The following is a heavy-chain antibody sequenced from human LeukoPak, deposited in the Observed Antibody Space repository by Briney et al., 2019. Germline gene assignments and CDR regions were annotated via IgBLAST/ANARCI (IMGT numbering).Heavy chain of an antibody. V-gene: IGHV3-48*03. Sequence: PGGSLRLSCAASGFTFSSYEMNWVRQAPGKGLEWASYISSSGSTIYYADSVKGRFTISRDNAKNSLYLQMNSLRAEDTAVYYCARDVLSYFDYWGQGTLVTVSS. D-gene: IGHD3-16*01. J-gene: IGHJ4*02. CDR3: ARDVLSYFDY. CDR2: ISSSGSTI. CDR1: GFTFSSYE.